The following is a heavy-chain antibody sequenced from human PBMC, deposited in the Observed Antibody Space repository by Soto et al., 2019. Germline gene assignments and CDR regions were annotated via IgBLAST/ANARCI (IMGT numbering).Heavy chain of an antibody. Sequence: QVRLVQSGAEVKKPGASVKASCKASGYTLPSSGISWVRQAPGQGLEWMGGISAYNGNTNYAKKLQARVTITTDTSTITPYMALGSVRSDDTALYYCATITTVTTYKSPGYYYYGMDGWGQGTTVTFSS. D-gene: IGHD4-17*01. V-gene: IGHV1-18*01. CDR3: ATITTVTTYKSPGYYYYGMDG. CDR2: ISAYNGNT. CDR1: GYTLPSSG. J-gene: IGHJ6*02.